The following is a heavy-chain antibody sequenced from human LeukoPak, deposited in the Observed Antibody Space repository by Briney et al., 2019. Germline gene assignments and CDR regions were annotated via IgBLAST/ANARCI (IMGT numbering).Heavy chain of an antibody. CDR1: VGSFRGYY. V-gene: IGHV4-34*01. Sequence: SETLSLTCAVYVGSFRGYYWSWIRQPPGKGLEWIGEINHSGSTNYNSSLKSRVTISVDTSKNQFSLKLSSVTAADTAVYYCARGYYGSGSHCCHMDVWGKGTTITVS. D-gene: IGHD3-10*01. CDR3: ARGYYGSGSHCCHMDV. J-gene: IGHJ6*03. CDR2: INHSGST.